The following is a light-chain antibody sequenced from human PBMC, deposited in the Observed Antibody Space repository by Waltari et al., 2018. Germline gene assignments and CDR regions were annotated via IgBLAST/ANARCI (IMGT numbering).Light chain of an antibody. CDR3: SSDAGSNNYVI. Sequence: QSALTQPPSASGSLGQSVTISCTGTSSDVGASNYVSWYQQNPGNAPKLMIFEVSKRPSRVPDGFSGSRSGNAASLTVSGLQAEDEADYYCSSDAGSNNYVILGGGTKLTVL. CDR2: EVS. CDR1: SSDVGASNY. J-gene: IGLJ2*01. V-gene: IGLV2-8*01.